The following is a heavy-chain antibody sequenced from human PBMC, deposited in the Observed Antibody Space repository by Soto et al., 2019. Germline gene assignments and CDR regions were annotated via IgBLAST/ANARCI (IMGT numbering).Heavy chain of an antibody. Sequence: QITLKESGPTLVKPTQTLTLTCSFSGFSLTTSGVGVGWIRQPPGEALEWLELIYWDDDKRYSPSLKSRLTITKDTSKNHVVLTMTNMEPVDTATYYCAHRVTLTSSWDDGRFDYWGQGTPVTVSS. V-gene: IGHV2-5*02. D-gene: IGHD1-1*01. CDR1: GFSLTTSGVG. CDR3: AHRVTLTSSWDDGRFDY. J-gene: IGHJ4*02. CDR2: IYWDDDK.